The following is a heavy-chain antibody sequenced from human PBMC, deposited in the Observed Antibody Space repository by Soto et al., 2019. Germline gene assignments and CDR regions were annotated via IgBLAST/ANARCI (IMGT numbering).Heavy chain of an antibody. V-gene: IGHV4-34*01. D-gene: IGHD5-12*01. CDR1: GGSFSGYY. Sequence: SETLSLTCAVYGGSFSGYYWSWIRQPPGKGLEWIGEINHSGSTNYNPSLKSRVTISVDTSKNQFSLKLSSVTAADTAVYYCANSSGDIVATGDAFDIWGQGTMVTVSS. J-gene: IGHJ3*02. CDR3: ANSSGDIVATGDAFDI. CDR2: INHSGST.